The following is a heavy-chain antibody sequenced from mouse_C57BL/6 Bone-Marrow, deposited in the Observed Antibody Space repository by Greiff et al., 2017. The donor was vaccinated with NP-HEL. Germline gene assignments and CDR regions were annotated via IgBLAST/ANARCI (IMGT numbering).Heavy chain of an antibody. D-gene: IGHD1-1*01. CDR2: IYPGDGDT. CDR3: ARGVYYGPYY. Sequence: QVQLKQSGPELVKPGASVKISCKASGYAFSSSWMNWVKQRPGKGLEWIGRIYPGDGDTNYNGKFKGKATLTADKSSSTAYMQLSSLTSEDSAVYFCARGVYYGPYYWGQGTTLTVSS. J-gene: IGHJ2*01. V-gene: IGHV1-82*01. CDR1: GYAFSSSW.